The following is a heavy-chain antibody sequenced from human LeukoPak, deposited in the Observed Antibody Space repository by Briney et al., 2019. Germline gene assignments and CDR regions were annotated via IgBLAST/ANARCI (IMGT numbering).Heavy chain of an antibody. CDR3: ARGPPYDILTGYHFDS. CDR2: ISYSGNA. D-gene: IGHD3-9*01. Sequence: SETLSLTCTVSGGSISSFYWSWIRQPPGKGLEWIGYISYSGNANYNPSLKSRVTISVDTSKNQFSLQLNSVTAADTAVYYCARGPPYDILTGYHFDSWGQGTLVTVSS. CDR1: GGSISSFY. V-gene: IGHV4-59*01. J-gene: IGHJ4*02.